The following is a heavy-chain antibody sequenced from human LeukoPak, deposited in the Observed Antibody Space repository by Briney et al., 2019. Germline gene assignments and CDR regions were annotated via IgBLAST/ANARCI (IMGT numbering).Heavy chain of an antibody. D-gene: IGHD1-1*01. CDR2: IWYDGSEK. CDR3: AKDLTTGTLSFDY. J-gene: IGHJ4*02. Sequence: GRSLRLSCAASGFTFSSYAMHWVRQAPGKGLEWVAVIWYDGSEKYYADSVKGRFTISRDNSKNTLYLQMNSLRAEDTALYYCAKDLTTGTLSFDYWGQGTLVTVSS. CDR1: GFTFSSYA. V-gene: IGHV3-33*06.